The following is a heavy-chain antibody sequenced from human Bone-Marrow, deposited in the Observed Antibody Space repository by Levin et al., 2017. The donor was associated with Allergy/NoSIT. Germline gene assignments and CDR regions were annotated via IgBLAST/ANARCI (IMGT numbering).Heavy chain of an antibody. CDR3: PGRNTGSGIDP. Sequence: MPSETLSLTCTVSGGSITTHYWSWIRQPPGKGLEWIGYIHYTGSTDYNPFLKSRVTMSVDTSKSQYSLKLSSVTAADTAIYYCPGRNTGSGIDPWGQGILVTVAS. CDR1: GGSITTHY. V-gene: IGHV4-59*08. D-gene: IGHD1-1*01. J-gene: IGHJ5*02. CDR2: IHYTGST.